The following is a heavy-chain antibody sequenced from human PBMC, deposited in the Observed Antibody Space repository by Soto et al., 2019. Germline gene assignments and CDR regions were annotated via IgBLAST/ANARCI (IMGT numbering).Heavy chain of an antibody. Sequence: SETLSVTCTVSGGSISSSSYYWGWIRQPPGKGLEWIGSIYYSGSTYYNPSLKSRVTISVDTSKNQFSLKLSSVTAADTAVYYCARHVNPWAQGAFDIWGQGTMVTVS. D-gene: IGHD7-27*01. CDR1: GGSISSSSYY. CDR2: IYYSGST. V-gene: IGHV4-39*01. CDR3: ARHVNPWAQGAFDI. J-gene: IGHJ3*02.